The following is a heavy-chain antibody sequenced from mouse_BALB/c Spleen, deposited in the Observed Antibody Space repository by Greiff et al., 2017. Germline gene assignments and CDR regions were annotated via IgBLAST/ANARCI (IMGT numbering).Heavy chain of an antibody. CDR3: ARNYGSSYPFDV. CDR1: GYTFTDYN. Sequence: VQLKQSGPELVKPGASVKISCKASGYTFTDYNMHWVKQSHGKSLEWIGYIYPYNGGTGYNQKFKSKATLTVDNSSSTAYMELRSLTSEDSAVYYCARNYGSSYPFDVWGAGTTVTVSS. CDR2: IYPYNGGT. V-gene: IGHV1S29*02. D-gene: IGHD1-1*01. J-gene: IGHJ1*01.